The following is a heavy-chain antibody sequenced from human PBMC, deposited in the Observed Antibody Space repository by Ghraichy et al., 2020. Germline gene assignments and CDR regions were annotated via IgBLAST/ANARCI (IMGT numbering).Heavy chain of an antibody. D-gene: IGHD3-3*01. J-gene: IGHJ5*02. Sequence: SETLSLTCTVSGGSISSYYWGWIRQPPEKGLEWIAYMSYSGTTNYNPSLKSRVTISIDTSKNQFSLKLSSVTAADTAVYYCARGRYDAVWGFDPWGQGTLVTVS. CDR2: MSYSGTT. V-gene: IGHV4-59*01. CDR1: GGSISSYY. CDR3: ARGRYDAVWGFDP.